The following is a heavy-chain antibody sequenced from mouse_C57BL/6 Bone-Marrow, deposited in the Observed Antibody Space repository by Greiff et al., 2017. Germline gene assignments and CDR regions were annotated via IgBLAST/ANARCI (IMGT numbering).Heavy chain of an antibody. CDR1: GYTFTDYY. D-gene: IGHD2-1*01. Sequence: VQLKESGPVLVKPGASVKMSCKASGYTFTDYYMNWVKQSHGKSLEWIGVINPYNGGTSYNQKFKGKATLTVDKSSSTAYMELNSLTSEDSAVYYCAREDGNYPFAYWGQGTLVTVSA. CDR2: INPYNGGT. V-gene: IGHV1-19*01. CDR3: AREDGNYPFAY. J-gene: IGHJ3*01.